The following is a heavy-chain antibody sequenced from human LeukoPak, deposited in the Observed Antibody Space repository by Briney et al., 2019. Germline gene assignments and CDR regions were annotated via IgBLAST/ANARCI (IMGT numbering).Heavy chain of an antibody. Sequence: GGSLRLSCAASGFNFRNYWMHWVRQAPGKGLVWVSRINSDGSSTSYADSVKGRFTISRDNAENTLYLQINSLRAEDTAVYYCATDEAATGRLDYWGQGTPVTVSS. J-gene: IGHJ4*02. CDR3: ATDEAATGRLDY. CDR2: INSDGSST. D-gene: IGHD1-1*01. CDR1: GFNFRNYW. V-gene: IGHV3-74*01.